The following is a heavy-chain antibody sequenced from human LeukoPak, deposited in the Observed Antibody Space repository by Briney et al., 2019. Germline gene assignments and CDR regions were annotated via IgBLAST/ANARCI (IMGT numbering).Heavy chain of an antibody. CDR2: ISSSSSYI. CDR1: GFTFSNYR. D-gene: IGHD6-13*01. CDR3: ARELHQLVLGYYYMDV. Sequence: PGGSLRLSRAASGFTFSNYRMNWVRQAPGKGLEWVSFISSSSSYIYYADSVKGRFTISRDNAKNSLYLQMNSLRAEDTAVYYCARELHQLVLGYYYMDVWGKGTTVTVSS. V-gene: IGHV3-21*01. J-gene: IGHJ6*03.